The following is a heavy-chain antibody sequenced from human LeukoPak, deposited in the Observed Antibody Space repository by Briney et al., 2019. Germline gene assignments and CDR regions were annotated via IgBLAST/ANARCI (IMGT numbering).Heavy chain of an antibody. J-gene: IGHJ3*02. CDR3: ATRGDYSDTSGNSYDALDM. Sequence: SETLSLTCAVSGGCFSGYYWSWICQPPGQGLGWIWDVGISGSADYNPSLKSRVTVSADPSKTQYSLKLTSVTAADTAVYYCATRGDYSDTSGNSYDALDMWGQDTMVTVST. CDR2: VGISGSA. D-gene: IGHD3-22*01. V-gene: IGHV4-34*01. CDR1: GGCFSGYY.